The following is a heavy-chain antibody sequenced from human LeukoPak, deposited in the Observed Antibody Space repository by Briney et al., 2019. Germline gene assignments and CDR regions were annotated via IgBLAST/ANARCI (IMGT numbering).Heavy chain of an antibody. V-gene: IGHV3-53*01. CDR2: LYSGGAT. CDR1: GFTVSSNY. CDR3: AKGAIGGQPEPFDY. Sequence: PGGSLRLSCAASGFTVSSNYMSWVRQAPGEGLEWVSVLYSGGATHYADSVKGRFTISRDNSKNTLYLQMNSLRAEDSADYYCAKGAIGGQPEPFDYWGQGTLVIVSS. D-gene: IGHD3-22*01. J-gene: IGHJ4*01.